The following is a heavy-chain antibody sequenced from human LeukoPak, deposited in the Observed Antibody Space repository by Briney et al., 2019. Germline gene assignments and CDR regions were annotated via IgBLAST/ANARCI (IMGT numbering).Heavy chain of an antibody. V-gene: IGHV3-23*01. CDR3: AKDWGDYYYYYYMDV. Sequence: ASVKVSCKASGYTFSSYAMSWVRQAPGKGLEWVSTISGSGGGTYYADSVKGRFTISRDNSKNTLYLQMNSLRAEDTAIYYCAKDWGDYYYYYYMDVWGKGTTVTVSS. CDR1: GYTFSSYA. J-gene: IGHJ6*03. CDR2: ISGSGGGT. D-gene: IGHD3-16*01.